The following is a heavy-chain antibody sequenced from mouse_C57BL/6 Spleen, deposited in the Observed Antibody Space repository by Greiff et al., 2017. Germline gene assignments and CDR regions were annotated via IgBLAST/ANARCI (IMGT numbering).Heavy chain of an antibody. Sequence: QVQLQQSGAELAKPGASVQLSCKASGYTFTSHWLHWVKQRPGQCLEWIGYINPSSGNTKYNQKFKDKATLTADKSSRTAYMQLSSLTYEDSAVYYCAREGDYSNSFDYWGQGTTLTVSS. V-gene: IGHV1-7*01. CDR1: GYTFTSHW. CDR3: AREGDYSNSFDY. CDR2: INPSSGNT. J-gene: IGHJ2*01. D-gene: IGHD2-5*01.